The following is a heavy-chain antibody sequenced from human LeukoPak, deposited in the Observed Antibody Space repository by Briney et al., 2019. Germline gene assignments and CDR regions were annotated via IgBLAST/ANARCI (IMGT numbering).Heavy chain of an antibody. CDR2: IKQDGSEK. CDR3: ARHRSGGSHDDAFDI. V-gene: IGHV3-7*01. CDR1: EFTFSSYW. D-gene: IGHD2-15*01. Sequence: GGSLRLSCAASEFTFSSYWMCWVRQAPGKGLEWVADIKQDGSEKYYVDSVKGRFTISRQNAQKSVFQQMNSLSAEDTAVYYCARHRSGGSHDDAFDIWGQGTMVTVSS. J-gene: IGHJ3*02.